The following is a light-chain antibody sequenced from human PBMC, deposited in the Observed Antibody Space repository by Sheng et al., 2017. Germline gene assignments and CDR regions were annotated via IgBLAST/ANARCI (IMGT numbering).Light chain of an antibody. CDR2: ENN. CDR1: NSNIGNNY. Sequence: QSVLTQPPSVSAAPGQKITISCSGSNSNIGNNYVSWYQQLPGTAPKLLIYENNKRASGIPDRFSGSKSGTSATLGITGLRTGDEADYYCGTWDSSLANAVLGGGTEADRP. J-gene: IGLJ2*01. CDR3: GTWDSSLANAV. V-gene: IGLV1-51*02.